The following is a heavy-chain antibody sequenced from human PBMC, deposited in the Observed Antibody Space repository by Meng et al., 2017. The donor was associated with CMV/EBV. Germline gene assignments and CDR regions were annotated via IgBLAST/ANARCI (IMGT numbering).Heavy chain of an antibody. V-gene: IGHV3-48*04. CDR2: ISSSSSTI. J-gene: IGHJ6*02. Sequence: GESLKISCATSGFTFSSYSMNWVRQAPGKGLEWVSYISSSSSTIYYADSVKGRFTISRDNAKNSLYLQMNSLRAEDTAVYYCARDDYDCWSGYYYGYYYYYGMDVWGQGTTVTVSS. CDR3: ARDDYDCWSGYYYGYYYYYGMDV. D-gene: IGHD3-3*01. CDR1: GFTFSSYS.